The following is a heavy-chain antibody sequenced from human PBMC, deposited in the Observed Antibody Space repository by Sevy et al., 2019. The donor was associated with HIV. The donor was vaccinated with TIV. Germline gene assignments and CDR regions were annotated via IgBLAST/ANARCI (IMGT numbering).Heavy chain of an antibody. D-gene: IGHD3-16*01. V-gene: IGHV4-38-2*02. Sequence: SETLSLTCAVSGYSISSGYYWGWIRQPPGKGLEWIGSIYHSGSTYYNPSLRRRVTISVDTSKNQFSLKLGSVTAEDTAVYYCAREGGAVTRRQSWFDPWGQGTLVTVSS. CDR3: AREGGAVTRRQSWFDP. J-gene: IGHJ5*02. CDR1: GYSISSGYY. CDR2: IYHSGST.